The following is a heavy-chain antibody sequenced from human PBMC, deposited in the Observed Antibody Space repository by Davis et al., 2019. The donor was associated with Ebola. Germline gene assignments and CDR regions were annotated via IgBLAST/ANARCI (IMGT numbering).Heavy chain of an antibody. J-gene: IGHJ4*02. CDR3: ATCGFCISSSGIDY. CDR2: ISGAGYNT. Sequence: PGGSLRLSCEASGFSFTNYAMNWVRQGPGQGLEWVSGISGAGYNTYHADSVKGRFTISRDHSKNTLYLQMNSLSADDTAVYYCATCGFCISSSGIDYRGQGTLVTVSS. V-gene: IGHV3-23*01. CDR1: GFSFTNYA. D-gene: IGHD6-19*01.